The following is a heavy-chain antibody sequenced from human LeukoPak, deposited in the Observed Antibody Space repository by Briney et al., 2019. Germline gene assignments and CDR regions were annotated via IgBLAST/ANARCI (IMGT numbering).Heavy chain of an antibody. CDR3: ARAPYSSGWYNWFDP. CDR1: GFTFSSYA. V-gene: IGHV3-23*01. Sequence: GKSLRLSCAASGFTFSSYAMSWVRQAPGKGLEWVSAISGSGGSTFYADSVKGRFTISRDNSKNTLYLQMNSLRAEDTAVYYCARAPYSSGWYNWFDPWGQGTLVTVSS. D-gene: IGHD6-19*01. CDR2: ISGSGGST. J-gene: IGHJ5*02.